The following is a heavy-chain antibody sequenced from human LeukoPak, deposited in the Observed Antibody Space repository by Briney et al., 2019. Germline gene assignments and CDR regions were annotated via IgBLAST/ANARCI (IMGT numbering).Heavy chain of an antibody. CDR1: GYTFSSYA. D-gene: IGHD1-1*01. Sequence: GASVKVSCKASGYTFSSYAMHWVRQAPGQRLEWMGWINGGNGNTKYSQKFQGRVTITSDKSASTAYMELSSLRSEDTAVYYCARDLFSEREYYFDYWGQGTLVTVSS. V-gene: IGHV1-3*01. J-gene: IGHJ4*02. CDR2: INGGNGNT. CDR3: ARDLFSEREYYFDY.